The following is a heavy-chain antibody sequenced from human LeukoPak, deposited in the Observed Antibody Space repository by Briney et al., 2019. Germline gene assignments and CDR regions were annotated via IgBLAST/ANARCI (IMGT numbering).Heavy chain of an antibody. CDR1: GFTVISNY. J-gene: IGHJ4*02. D-gene: IGHD2-2*01. CDR2: IYSGGST. CDR3: ATLGYCSSTSCRGDY. V-gene: IGHV3-53*01. Sequence: GGSLRLSCAASGFTVISNYMSWVRQAPGKGLEWVSVIYSGGSTYYADSVKGRFTISRDNSKNTLYLQMNSLRAEDTAVYYCATLGYCSSTSCRGDYWGQGTLVTVSS.